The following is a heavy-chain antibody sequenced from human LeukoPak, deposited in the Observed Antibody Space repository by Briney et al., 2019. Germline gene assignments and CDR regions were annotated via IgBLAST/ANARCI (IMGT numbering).Heavy chain of an antibody. CDR1: GITFSNAW. CDR2: IKGKTDVETT. V-gene: IGHV3-15*01. J-gene: IGHJ5*02. D-gene: IGHD2-2*02. Sequence: PGGSLRLSCTASGITFSNAWMSWVRQAPGRGLEWVGRIKGKTDVETTDYAAHVKSRFNISRDDSKKTVYLQMNSLKTEDTAVYYCTTDYGEYCSGTTCYKGSWGQGTLVTVSS. CDR3: TTDYGEYCSGTTCYKGS.